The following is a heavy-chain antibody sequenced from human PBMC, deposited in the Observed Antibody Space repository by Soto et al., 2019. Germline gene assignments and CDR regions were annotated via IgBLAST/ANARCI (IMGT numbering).Heavy chain of an antibody. D-gene: IGHD3-10*01. CDR2: INPNSGGT. CDR3: ARSVAMVRGVIIYYYYGMDV. CDR1: GYTFTGYY. J-gene: IGHJ6*02. V-gene: IGHV1-2*02. Sequence: QVQLVQSGAEVKKPGASVKVSCKASGYTFTGYYMHWVRQAPGQGLEWMGWINPNSGGTNYAQKFQGRVTMTRDTSISTAYMERSRLRSDDTAVYYCARSVAMVRGVIIYYYYGMDVWGQGTTVTVSS.